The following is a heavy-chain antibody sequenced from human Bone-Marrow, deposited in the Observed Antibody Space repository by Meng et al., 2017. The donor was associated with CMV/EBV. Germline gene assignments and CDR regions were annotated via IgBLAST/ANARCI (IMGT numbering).Heavy chain of an antibody. V-gene: IGHV3-23*01. Sequence: GGSLRLSCASSGFTFSSYAVSWVRQAPGKGLEWVSAISGSGGSTHYADSVKGRFTVSRDNSKKTLYLQMNSLTAEDAAVYYCAREGDAFDICGQGTMVTVSS. CDR3: AREGDAFDI. CDR1: GFTFSSYA. J-gene: IGHJ3*02. CDR2: ISGSGGST.